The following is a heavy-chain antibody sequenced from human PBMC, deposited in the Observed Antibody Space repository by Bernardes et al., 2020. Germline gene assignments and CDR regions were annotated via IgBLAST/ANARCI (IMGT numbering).Heavy chain of an antibody. Sequence: GGSLRLSCAASGFTFSSYWMSWVRQAPGKGLERVANIKQDGSEKYYVDSVKGRFTISRDNAKNSRYLQMNSLRAEDTAVYYCASLIHLSARLVDYWGQGPLVTVSS. V-gene: IGHV3-7*03. CDR3: ASLIHLSARLVDY. J-gene: IGHJ4*02. CDR2: IKQDGSEK. D-gene: IGHD6-6*01. CDR1: GFTFSSYW.